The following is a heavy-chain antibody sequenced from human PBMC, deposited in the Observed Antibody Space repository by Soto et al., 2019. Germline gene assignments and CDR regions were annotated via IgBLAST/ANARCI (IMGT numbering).Heavy chain of an antibody. Sequence: PSETLSLTCAVYGGSFSGYYWSWIRQPPGKGLEWIGEINHSGSTNYNPSLKSRVTISVDTSKNQFSLKLSSVTAADTAVYYCARVAAAARWFDPWGQGTLVTVSS. D-gene: IGHD6-13*01. V-gene: IGHV4-34*09. CDR2: INHSGST. CDR1: GGSFSGYY. J-gene: IGHJ5*02. CDR3: ARVAAAARWFDP.